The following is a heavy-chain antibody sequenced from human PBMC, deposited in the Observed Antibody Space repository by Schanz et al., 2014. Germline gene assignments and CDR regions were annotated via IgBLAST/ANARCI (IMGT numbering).Heavy chain of an antibody. CDR3: ARDTTWRLDL. D-gene: IGHD1-1*01. CDR2: IYSRGSS. J-gene: IGHJ2*01. Sequence: QVQLQESGPGLVKPSQTLSLTCTVSGGSISSATYYWSWVRQPAGKGLEWIGRIYSRGSSTYNPSLKSRVPRSIDTSNTQFSLTLTSLTAADTAVYYCARDTTWRLDLWGRGTLVTVSS. CDR1: GGSISSATYY. V-gene: IGHV4-61*02.